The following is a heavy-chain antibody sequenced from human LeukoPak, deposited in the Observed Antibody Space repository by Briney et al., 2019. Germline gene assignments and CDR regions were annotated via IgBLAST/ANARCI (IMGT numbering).Heavy chain of an antibody. J-gene: IGHJ3*02. Sequence: GGSLRLSCAASGFTFSSSAMSWVRQAPGKGLEWVAVIWYDGSNKYYADSVKGRFTISRDNSKNTLYLQMNSLRAEDTAVYYCARDWAPKPYAFDIWGQGTMVTVSS. CDR3: ARDWAPKPYAFDI. V-gene: IGHV3-33*08. D-gene: IGHD7-27*01. CDR2: IWYDGSNK. CDR1: GFTFSSSA.